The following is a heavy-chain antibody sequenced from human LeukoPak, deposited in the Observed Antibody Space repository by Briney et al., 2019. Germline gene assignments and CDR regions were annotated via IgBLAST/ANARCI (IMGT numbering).Heavy chain of an antibody. D-gene: IGHD3-10*01. V-gene: IGHV3-30-3*01. Sequence: PGGSLRLSCAASGFTFSSYAMHWVRQAPGKGLEWVAVISYDGGNKYYADSVKGRFTISRDNAKNSLYLQMNSLRAEDTAVYYCARDLTGSGDYWGQGTLVTVSS. CDR1: GFTFSSYA. CDR2: ISYDGGNK. CDR3: ARDLTGSGDY. J-gene: IGHJ4*02.